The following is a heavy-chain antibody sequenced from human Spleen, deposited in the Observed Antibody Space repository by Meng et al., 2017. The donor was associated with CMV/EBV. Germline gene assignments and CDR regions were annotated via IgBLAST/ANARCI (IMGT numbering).Heavy chain of an antibody. J-gene: IGHJ4*02. CDR1: GGSFSGYY. D-gene: IGHD1-20*01. CDR2: IYYSGST. V-gene: IGHV4-59*01. CDR3: ATQGAYNWNRFYFDY. Sequence: SETLPLTCAVYGGSFSGYYWSWIRQPPGKGLEWIGYIYYSGSTNYNPSLKSRVTISVDTSKNQFSLKLSSVTAADTAVYYCATQGAYNWNRFYFDYWGQGTLVTVSS.